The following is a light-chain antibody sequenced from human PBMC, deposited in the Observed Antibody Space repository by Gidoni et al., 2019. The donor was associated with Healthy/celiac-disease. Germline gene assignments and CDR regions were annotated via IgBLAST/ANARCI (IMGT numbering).Light chain of an antibody. Sequence: DIQMTQSPSSLSASVGDRVTITCQASQDISNYLNWYQQKPGKAPKLLIYDASNLETGVPSRFSGSGSGTDFTFTISSLQPKDIATYYCQQYDNLPLTFGGRTKVEIK. CDR3: QQYDNLPLT. CDR2: DAS. V-gene: IGKV1-33*01. CDR1: QDISNY. J-gene: IGKJ4*01.